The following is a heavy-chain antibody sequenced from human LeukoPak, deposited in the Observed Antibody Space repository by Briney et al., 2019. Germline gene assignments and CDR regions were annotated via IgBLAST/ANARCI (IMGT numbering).Heavy chain of an antibody. D-gene: IGHD3-9*01. V-gene: IGHV5-51*01. CDR2: IYPGDSDT. CDR3: ARLYYDILTGFDEGYAFGI. J-gene: IGHJ3*02. Sequence: GESLKISCKGSGYSFTSYWIGWVRQMPGKGLEWMGIIYPGDSDTRYSPSFQGQVTISADKSISTAYLQWSSLKASDTAMYYCARLYYDILTGFDEGYAFGIWGQGTMVTVSS. CDR1: GYSFTSYW.